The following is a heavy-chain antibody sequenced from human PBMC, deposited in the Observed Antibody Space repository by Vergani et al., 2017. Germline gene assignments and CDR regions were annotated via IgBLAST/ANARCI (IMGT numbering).Heavy chain of an antibody. J-gene: IGHJ4*02. CDR3: ARGGVWFGETDY. CDR1: GGSISSYY. V-gene: IGHV4-59*01. Sequence: QVQLQESGPGLVKPSETLSLTCTVPGGSISSYYWSWIRQPPGKGLEWIGYIYYSGSTNYNPSLKSRVTISVDTSKNQFSLKLSSVTAADTAVYYCARGGVWFGETDYWGQGTLVTVSS. CDR2: IYYSGST. D-gene: IGHD3-10*01.